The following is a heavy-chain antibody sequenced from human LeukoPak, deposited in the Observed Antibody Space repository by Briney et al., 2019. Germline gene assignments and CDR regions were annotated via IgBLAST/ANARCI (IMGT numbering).Heavy chain of an antibody. D-gene: IGHD3-16*01. J-gene: IGHJ6*04. CDR3: AREGGGYYYGMDV. V-gene: IGHV3-7*03. Sequence: GGSLRLSCAASGFTFSSYWMSWVRQAPEKGLEWVANIKQDGSEKYYVDSVKGRFTISRDNAKNSLYLQMNSLRAEDTAVYYCAREGGGYYYGMDVWGKGTTVTVSS. CDR1: GFTFSSYW. CDR2: IKQDGSEK.